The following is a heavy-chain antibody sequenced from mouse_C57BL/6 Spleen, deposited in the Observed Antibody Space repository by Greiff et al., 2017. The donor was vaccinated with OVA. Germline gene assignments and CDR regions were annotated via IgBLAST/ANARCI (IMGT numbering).Heavy chain of an antibody. Sequence: QVQLQESGPGLVAPSQSLSITCTVSGFSLTSYGVHWVRQPPGKGLEWLVVIWSDGSTTYNSALKSRLSISKDNSKSHVFLKMNSLQTDDTAMYYGATYGSSYEGAMDYWGQGTSVTVSS. J-gene: IGHJ4*01. CDR3: ATYGSSYEGAMDY. D-gene: IGHD1-1*01. V-gene: IGHV2-6*03. CDR1: GFSLTSYG. CDR2: IWSDGST.